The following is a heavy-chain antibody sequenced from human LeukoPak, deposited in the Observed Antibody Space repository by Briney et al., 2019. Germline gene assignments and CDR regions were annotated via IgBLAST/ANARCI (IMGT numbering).Heavy chain of an antibody. D-gene: IGHD6-19*01. V-gene: IGHV1-58*02. Sequence: ASVTLCFKASGSAFTFSAMERVRHPRAQRQERKGVFVVGSVRTNYAQKCQESATMTRDMSTSTAYMELSSLRTEDTAVYYCAAGKAVAGYTYYYYGMDVWGQGTTVTVSS. J-gene: IGHJ6*02. CDR3: AAGKAVAGYTYYYYGMDV. CDR1: GSAFTFSA. CDR2: FVVGSVRT.